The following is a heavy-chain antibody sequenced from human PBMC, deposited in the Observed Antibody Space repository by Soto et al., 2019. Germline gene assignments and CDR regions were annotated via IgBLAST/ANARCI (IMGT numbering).Heavy chain of an antibody. CDR1: GYTFTSYA. Sequence: VASVKVSCKASGYTFTSYAMHWVRQAPGQRLEWMGWINAGNGNTKYSQKFQGRVTITRDTSASTAYMELSSLRSEDTAVYYCARGVAAAGSHWFDPWGQGTLVTVSS. J-gene: IGHJ5*02. D-gene: IGHD6-13*01. CDR3: ARGVAAAGSHWFDP. CDR2: INAGNGNT. V-gene: IGHV1-3*01.